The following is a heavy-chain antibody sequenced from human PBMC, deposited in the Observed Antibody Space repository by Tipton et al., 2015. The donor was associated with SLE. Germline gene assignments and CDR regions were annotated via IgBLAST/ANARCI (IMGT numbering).Heavy chain of an antibody. V-gene: IGHV1-46*01. CDR3: ARDVKDTSSCDEDNCFEP. CDR1: GYSFLNHY. Sequence: QLVQSGAEVTKPGASVKISCKGSGYSFLNHYIHWVRQAPGQGLEWIGIINPGVGATNYAHNFQGRVTMTRDTSTSTVYMGLTSLRSADTAGYYCARDVKDTSSCDEDNCFEPWGQGTLITVSS. D-gene: IGHD2-2*01. J-gene: IGHJ5*02. CDR2: INPGVGAT.